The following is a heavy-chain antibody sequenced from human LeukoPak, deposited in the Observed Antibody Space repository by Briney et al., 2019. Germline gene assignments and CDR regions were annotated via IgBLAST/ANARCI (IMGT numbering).Heavy chain of an antibody. Sequence: SETLSLTCAVYGGSFSGYYWSWIRQPPGKGLEWIGEINHSGSTNYNPSLKSRVTISVDTSKNQFSLKLSSVTAADTAVYYCAREGRRYYYGSGSYNWFDPWGQGTLVTVSS. CDR3: AREGRRYYYGSGSYNWFDP. CDR1: GGSFSGYY. J-gene: IGHJ5*02. D-gene: IGHD3-10*01. V-gene: IGHV4-34*01. CDR2: INHSGST.